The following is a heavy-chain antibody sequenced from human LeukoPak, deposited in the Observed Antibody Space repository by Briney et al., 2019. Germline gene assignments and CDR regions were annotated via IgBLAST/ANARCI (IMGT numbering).Heavy chain of an antibody. CDR1: GFTFRSYG. D-gene: IGHD6-6*01. CDR3: AKEDYRRSSLDY. Sequence: PGGSLRLSCAASGFTFRSYGMHWVRQAPGKGLGWVAVISYDGTNKYFADSVKGRFTISRDNSKNTLYLQMNSLRAEDTAVYYCAKEDYRRSSLDYWGQGTLVTVSS. CDR2: ISYDGTNK. V-gene: IGHV3-30*18. J-gene: IGHJ4*02.